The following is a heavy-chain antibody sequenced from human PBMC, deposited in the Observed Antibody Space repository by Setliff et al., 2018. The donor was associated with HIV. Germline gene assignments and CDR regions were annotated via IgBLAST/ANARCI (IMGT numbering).Heavy chain of an antibody. CDR2: ISSSSSYI. J-gene: IGHJ4*02. D-gene: IGHD3-3*01. V-gene: IGHV3-21*05. CDR1: GFTFRSYE. CDR3: ARMWSYYDFWSGYYY. Sequence: PGGSLRLSCAASGFTFRSYEMNWVRQAPGKGLEWVSYISSSSSYIYYAGSVKGRFTISRDNAKNSLYLQMNSLRAEDTAVYYCARMWSYYDFWSGYYYWGQGTLVTVSS.